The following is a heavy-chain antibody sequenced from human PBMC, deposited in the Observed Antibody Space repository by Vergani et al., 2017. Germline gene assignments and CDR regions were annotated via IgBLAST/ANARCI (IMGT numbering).Heavy chain of an antibody. CDR3: AKANPRNSGYDYLYYYHAMDV. CDR1: GFTFKHYA. J-gene: IGHJ6*02. V-gene: IGHV3-23*01. CDR2: ISGSGGST. Sequence: EVQLLESGGDLVQPGGSLRLSCAASGFTFKHYAMNWVRQAPGKGLEWVSGISGSGGSTYYAGSVKGLFTMSRDSSKNTLYLQMNSLSAGDTAVYYCAKANPRNSGYDYLYYYHAMDVWGQGTTVTVSS. D-gene: IGHD5-12*01.